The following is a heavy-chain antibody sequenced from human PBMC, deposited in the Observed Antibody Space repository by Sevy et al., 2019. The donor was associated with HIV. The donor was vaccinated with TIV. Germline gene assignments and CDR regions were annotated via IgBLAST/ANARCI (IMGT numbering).Heavy chain of an antibody. CDR2: IRFDGNNK. J-gene: IGHJ4*02. D-gene: IGHD6-19*01. V-gene: IGHV3-30*02. CDR3: AKDSVARNLHFDY. CDR1: GFTFSRYG. Sequence: GESLKISCAASGFTFSRYGMHWVRQAPGKGLEWVASIRFDGNNKHYVDSVMGRFTISRDDSKNTLDLQMNSLRSEDTAVYYCAKDSVARNLHFDYWGQGALVTVSS.